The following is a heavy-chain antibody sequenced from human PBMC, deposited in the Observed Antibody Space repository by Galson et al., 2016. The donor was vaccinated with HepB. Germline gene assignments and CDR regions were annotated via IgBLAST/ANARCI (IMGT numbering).Heavy chain of an antibody. CDR2: TYYRSKWYN. CDR3: ARVRSGYSGYANPYYYGMDV. V-gene: IGHV6-1*01. D-gene: IGHD5-12*01. CDR1: ADRVSSNSAT. Sequence: CAISADRVSSNSATWNWIRQSPSRGLEWPGRTYYRSKWYNDYALSVKSRITINPDTSKNQFSLQLNSVTPEDTAVYYCARVRSGYSGYANPYYYGMDVWGQGTTVTVSS. J-gene: IGHJ6*02.